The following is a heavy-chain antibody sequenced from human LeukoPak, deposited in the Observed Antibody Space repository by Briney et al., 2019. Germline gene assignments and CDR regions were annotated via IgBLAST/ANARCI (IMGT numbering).Heavy chain of an antibody. CDR3: AKPGCSSIRCYSNF. J-gene: IGHJ4*02. D-gene: IGHD2-2*01. Sequence: GGSLRLSCVASGFAFDEYAMHWVQQAPGKGLEWVASVSWNSGDIDYADSVKGRFTISRDNAKNSLYLQMNSLRAEDTALYYCAKPGCSSIRCYSNFWGQGTLVTV. V-gene: IGHV3-9*01. CDR1: GFAFDEYA. CDR2: VSWNSGDI.